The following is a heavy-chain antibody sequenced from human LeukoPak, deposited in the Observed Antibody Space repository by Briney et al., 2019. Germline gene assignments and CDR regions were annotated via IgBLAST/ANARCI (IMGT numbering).Heavy chain of an antibody. CDR3: ARTYYYDSSGYEVYFDY. V-gene: IGHV1-2*02. D-gene: IGHD3-22*01. CDR1: GYTFTDYY. Sequence: ASVKVSCKASGYTFTDYYMHWVRQAPGQGLEWMGWINPNSGGTNYAQKFQGRVTMTRDTSISTAYMELSRLRSDDTAVYYCARTYYYDSSGYEVYFDYWGQGTLVTVSS. J-gene: IGHJ4*02. CDR2: INPNSGGT.